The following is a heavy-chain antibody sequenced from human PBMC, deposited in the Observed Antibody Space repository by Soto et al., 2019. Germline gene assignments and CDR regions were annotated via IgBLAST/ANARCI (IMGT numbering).Heavy chain of an antibody. D-gene: IGHD7-27*01. V-gene: IGHV3-7*01. J-gene: IGHJ4*02. CDR3: ARIPGDWGLFDY. CDR2: MKRDGSEK. CDR1: GFTFSSYW. Sequence: EVQLVESGGGLVQPGGSLRLSCVASGFTFSSYWMSWVRQAPGKGLEWVANMKRDGSEKYYVDSVKGRFSISRDNGKNSVYLQINSLRAEDTAVYYCARIPGDWGLFDYWGQGALVTVTS.